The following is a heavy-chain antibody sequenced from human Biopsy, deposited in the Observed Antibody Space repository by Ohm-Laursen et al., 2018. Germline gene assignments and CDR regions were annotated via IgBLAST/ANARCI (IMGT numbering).Heavy chain of an antibody. Sequence: RSLRLSCAASGFRFDDYAMHWVRQAPGKGLEWVSGISWSSGTIGYADSVKGRFTVSRDNAKNSLFLQMNSLRVEDTALYYCVKSAYSSGFWEASDYWGQGTLVTVSS. D-gene: IGHD6-19*01. V-gene: IGHV3-9*01. CDR3: VKSAYSSGFWEASDY. J-gene: IGHJ4*02. CDR1: GFRFDDYA. CDR2: ISWSSGTI.